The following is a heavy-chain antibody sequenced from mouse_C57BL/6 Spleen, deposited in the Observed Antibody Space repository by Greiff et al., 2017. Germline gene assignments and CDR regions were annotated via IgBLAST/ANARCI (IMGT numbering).Heavy chain of an antibody. CDR1: GYTFTSYW. J-gene: IGHJ2*01. Sequence: VQLQQPGAELVKPGASVKMSCKASGYTFTSYWITWVKQRPGQGLEWIGDIYPGSGSTNYNEKFKSKATLTVDTSSSTAYMQLSSLTSEDSAVYDCARGDYGRSEGFDCWGKGTTLTVSS. CDR2: IYPGSGST. V-gene: IGHV1-55*01. CDR3: ARGDYGRSEGFDC. D-gene: IGHD1-1*01.